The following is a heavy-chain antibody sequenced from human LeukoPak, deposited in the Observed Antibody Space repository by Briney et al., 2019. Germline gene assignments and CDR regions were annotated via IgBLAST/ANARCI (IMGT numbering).Heavy chain of an antibody. V-gene: IGHV3-7*01. J-gene: IGHJ4*02. D-gene: IGHD3-3*01. CDR2: IKEDGSEK. CDR1: GFTFSSYW. Sequence: SGGSLRLSCAASGFTFSSYWMSWVRQAPGKGPEWVANIKEDGSEKYYVDSVKGRFTISRDNAKNSLYLQMDSLRADDTAVYYCARRDFWSAYSEYWGQGTLVTVSS. CDR3: ARRDFWSAYSEY.